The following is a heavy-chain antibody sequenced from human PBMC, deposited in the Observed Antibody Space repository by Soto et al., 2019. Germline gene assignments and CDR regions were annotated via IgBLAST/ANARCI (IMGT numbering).Heavy chain of an antibody. Sequence: ETLSLTCAVYGGSFSGYYWSWIRQPPGKGLEWIGEINHSGSTNYNPSLKSRVTISVDTSKNQFSLKLSSVTAADTAVYYCARGGQRITIFGVVILPGGYYGMDVWGQGTMVTVSS. CDR1: GGSFSGYY. V-gene: IGHV4-34*01. CDR3: ARGGQRITIFGVVILPGGYYGMDV. J-gene: IGHJ6*02. CDR2: INHSGST. D-gene: IGHD3-3*01.